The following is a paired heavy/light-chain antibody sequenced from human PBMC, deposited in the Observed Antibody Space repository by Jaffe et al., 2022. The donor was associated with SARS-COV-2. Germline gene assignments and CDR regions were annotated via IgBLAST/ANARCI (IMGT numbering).Heavy chain of an antibody. D-gene: IGHD6-19*01. V-gene: IGHV3-48*02. CDR2: ISSSSGTI. Sequence: EMQLVESGGGLVRPGGSLRLSCAASGFTLSPYSMNWVRQAPGKGLEWLSYISSSSGTIYYADSVKGRFTISRDNAQNSLYLQMNSLRDEDAAVYYCAANIVVPGMVFDYWGQGTLVTVSS. J-gene: IGHJ4*02. CDR1: GFTLSPYS. CDR3: AANIVVPGMVFDY.
Light chain of an antibody. CDR1: QGISSY. Sequence: DIQLTQSPSFLSASVGDSVTITCRASQGISSYLAWYQQKPGKAPKLLIYAVSTLQSGVPSRFSGSGSGTEFTLTITSLQPEDFATYFCLQHNSYPQTFGGGTKVEIK. V-gene: IGKV1-9*01. CDR3: LQHNSYPQT. CDR2: AVS. J-gene: IGKJ4*01.